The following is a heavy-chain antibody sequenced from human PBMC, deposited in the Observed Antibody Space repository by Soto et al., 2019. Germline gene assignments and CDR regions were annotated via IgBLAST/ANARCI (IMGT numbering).Heavy chain of an antibody. CDR3: AREERITIFGVVIKDYYGMDV. V-gene: IGHV3-7*03. Sequence: EVQLVESGGGLVQPGGSLRLSCAASGFTFSSYWMSWVRQAPGKGLEWVANIKQDGSEKYYVDSVKGRFTISRDNAKNSLYLQMNSLRAEDTAVYYCAREERITIFGVVIKDYYGMDVWGQGTTVTVSS. J-gene: IGHJ6*02. CDR1: GFTFSSYW. CDR2: IKQDGSEK. D-gene: IGHD3-3*01.